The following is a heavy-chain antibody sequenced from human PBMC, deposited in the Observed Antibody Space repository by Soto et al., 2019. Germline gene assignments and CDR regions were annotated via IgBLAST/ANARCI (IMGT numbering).Heavy chain of an antibody. CDR1: GFTFSDYG. J-gene: IGHJ2*01. Sequence: QVQLVESGGGVVQPGRSLRLSCAASGFTFSDYGMHWVRQAPGKGLEWVTVIWYDGGNKYYADSVKGRFTISRDNSKNTQDLQMNSLRAEDTAVYYCAREGVPYRYKGDDFKWACDLWGRCTLVTVSS. D-gene: IGHD3-16*02. CDR3: AREGVPYRYKGDDFKWACDL. CDR2: IWYDGGNK. V-gene: IGHV3-33*01.